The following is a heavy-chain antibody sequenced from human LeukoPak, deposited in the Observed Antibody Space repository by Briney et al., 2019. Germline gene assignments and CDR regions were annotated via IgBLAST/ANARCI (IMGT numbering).Heavy chain of an antibody. V-gene: IGHV3-72*01. Sequence: GGSLRLSCAASGFTFSDHYMDWVRQAPGKGLEWVGRTRNKANSYTTEYAASVKGRFTISRDDSKNSLYLQMNSLKTEDTAVYYCAALAAADYWGQGTLVTVSS. CDR2: TRNKANSYTT. CDR3: AALAAADY. D-gene: IGHD6-13*01. CDR1: GFTFSDHY. J-gene: IGHJ4*02.